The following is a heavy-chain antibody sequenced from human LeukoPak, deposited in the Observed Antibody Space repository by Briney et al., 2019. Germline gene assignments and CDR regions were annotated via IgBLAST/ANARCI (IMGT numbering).Heavy chain of an antibody. CDR1: GFTFSSYG. V-gene: IGHV3-33*08. J-gene: IGHJ4*02. D-gene: IGHD3-10*01. CDR3: ARDGSYGSGSYFGY. CDR2: IWYDGSNK. Sequence: GGSLRLSCAASGFTFSSYGMHWVRQAPGKGLEWVAVIWYDGSNKYYADSVKGRFTISRDNSKNTLYLQMNRLRAEDTAVYYCARDGSYGSGSYFGYWGQGTLVTVSS.